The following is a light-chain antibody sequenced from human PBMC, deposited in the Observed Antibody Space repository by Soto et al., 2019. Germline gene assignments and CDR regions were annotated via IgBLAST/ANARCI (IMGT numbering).Light chain of an antibody. J-gene: IGKJ2*01. Sequence: DIQMTQSPSSLSASVGDRVTITCRASQSIRHYLNWYQQKPGKAHNLLIYAASNLQSGVPSRFSGGGYGTDFTLTISSLQPEDFATYYCQQSFSSPRTFGQGTKLEI. CDR3: QQSFSSPRT. CDR2: AAS. CDR1: QSIRHY. V-gene: IGKV1-39*01.